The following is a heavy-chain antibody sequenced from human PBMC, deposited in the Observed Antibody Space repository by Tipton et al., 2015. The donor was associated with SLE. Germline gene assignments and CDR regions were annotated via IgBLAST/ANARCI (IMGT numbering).Heavy chain of an antibody. Sequence: SLRLSCAASGFTFDDYAMHWVRQAPGKGLEWVSGISWNSGSIGYADSVKGRFTISRDNAKNSLYLQMNSLRAEDMALYYCAKGVYGGNSESAFDIWGQGTMVTVSS. V-gene: IGHV3-9*03. D-gene: IGHD4-23*01. J-gene: IGHJ3*02. CDR2: ISWNSGSI. CDR3: AKGVYGGNSESAFDI. CDR1: GFTFDDYA.